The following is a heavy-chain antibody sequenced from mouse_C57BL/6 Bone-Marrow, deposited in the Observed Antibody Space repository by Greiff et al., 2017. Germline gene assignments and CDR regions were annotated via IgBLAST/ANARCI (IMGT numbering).Heavy chain of an antibody. CDR1: GFTFSSYG. Sequence: EVMLVESGGDLVKPGGSLQLSCAASGFTFSSYGMSWVRQTPDKRLEWVATISSGGSYTYYPDSVKGRFTISRDNAKNPLYLQMSSLKSEDTAMYYCARLNWAWFAYWGQGTLVTVSA. J-gene: IGHJ3*01. CDR3: ARLNWAWFAY. D-gene: IGHD4-1*01. V-gene: IGHV5-6*01. CDR2: ISSGGSYT.